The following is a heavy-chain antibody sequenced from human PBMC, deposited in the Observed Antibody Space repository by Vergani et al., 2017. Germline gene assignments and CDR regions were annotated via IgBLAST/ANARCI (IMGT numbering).Heavy chain of an antibody. D-gene: IGHD3-3*01. Sequence: QVQLVQSGAEVKKPGSSVKVSCKASGGTFSSYAISWVRQAPGQGLEWMGGIIPIFGTAYYAQKFQGRVTITADESTSTAYMELSSLSSEDTAVYYCARPRSTGFWSGYPFDDWGQGTLVTVSS. J-gene: IGHJ4*02. CDR1: GGTFSSYA. CDR3: ARPRSTGFWSGYPFDD. CDR2: IIPIFGTA. V-gene: IGHV1-69*01.